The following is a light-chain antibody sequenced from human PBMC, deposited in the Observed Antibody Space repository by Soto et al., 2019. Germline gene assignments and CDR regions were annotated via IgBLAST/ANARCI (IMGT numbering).Light chain of an antibody. CDR3: SSYTSSSTLV. V-gene: IGLV2-14*03. Sequence: QSALTQPASVSGSPGQSITISCTGTSSDVGGYNYVSWYQQHPGKAPKILIYDVNGRPSGVSNRFSGSKSGNTASLTISGLQAEDEADYYCSSYTSSSTLVFGGGTKLTVL. CDR1: SSDVGGYNY. J-gene: IGLJ2*01. CDR2: DVN.